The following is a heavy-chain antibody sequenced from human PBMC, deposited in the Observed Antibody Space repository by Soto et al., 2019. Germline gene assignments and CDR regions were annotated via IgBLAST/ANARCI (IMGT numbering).Heavy chain of an antibody. D-gene: IGHD6-19*01. J-gene: IGHJ4*02. CDR2: VSHDGKSG. V-gene: IGHV3-30*14. Sequence: QVQLVESGGGVVQPGRSLRLSCAASGFTFSSYAMHWVRRAPGKGLEWVAAVSHDGKSGFYAYSVSGRFTVSRDNSNNLVYLQMDRLRPEDTALFYCARLDKFNGGWSWGQGTAVTVSS. CDR3: ARLDKFNGGWS. CDR1: GFTFSSYA.